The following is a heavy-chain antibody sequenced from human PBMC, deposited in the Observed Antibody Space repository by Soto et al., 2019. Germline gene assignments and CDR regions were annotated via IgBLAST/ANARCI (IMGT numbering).Heavy chain of an antibody. CDR1: GFTFSSYA. CDR3: ATNYYFDW. CDR2: INIDGAT. Sequence: EVQLLGSGGGLVQPGGSLRLSCAASGFTFSSYAMSWVRQASGKGLEWVSSINIDGATYYAYSVRGRFTVSRDNSKNTLYLQMNSLRAEDTALYYCATNYYFDWWGQGTLITVSS. J-gene: IGHJ4*02. V-gene: IGHV3-23*01.